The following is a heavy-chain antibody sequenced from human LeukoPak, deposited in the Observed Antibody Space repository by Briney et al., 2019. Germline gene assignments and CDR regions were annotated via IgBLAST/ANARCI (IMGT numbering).Heavy chain of an antibody. CDR3: ARDPYEDIVVVPAAQPKYYYYYMDV. D-gene: IGHD2-2*01. Sequence: SEPLSLTCTVSGRSISSYYWSWLRQPPGKGLEWIGYIDYSGSTNYNPSLKSRVTISVDTSKNQFSLKLTSVPAADTTVYYCARDPYEDIVVVPAAQPKYYYYYMDVWGKGTPVTVSS. CDR2: IDYSGST. V-gene: IGHV4-59*01. CDR1: GRSISSYY. J-gene: IGHJ6*03.